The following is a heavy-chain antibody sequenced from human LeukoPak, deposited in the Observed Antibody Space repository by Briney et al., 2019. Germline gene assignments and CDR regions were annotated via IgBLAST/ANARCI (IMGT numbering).Heavy chain of an antibody. J-gene: IGHJ3*02. V-gene: IGHV3-66*01. CDR2: IYSGGDT. D-gene: IGHD3-22*01. CDR1: GVTVSNNF. CDR3: AKDLRITMIVVVITQGGAFDI. Sequence: GGSLRLSCAASGVTVSNNFMLWVRQAPGKGLEWVSLIYSGGDTHYADSVKGRFTISRDNSKNTLYLQMNNLRAEDTAVYYCAKDLRITMIVVVITQGGAFDIWGQGTMVTVSS.